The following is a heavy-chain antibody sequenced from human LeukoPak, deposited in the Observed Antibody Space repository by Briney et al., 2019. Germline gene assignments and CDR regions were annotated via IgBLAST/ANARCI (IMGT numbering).Heavy chain of an antibody. CDR3: VRDYRGFDS. J-gene: IGHJ4*02. CDR2: ISSSSDTI. Sequence: GGSLRLSCAASGFSFSTYSMNWVRQAPGKGLEWVSYISSSSDTIYYVDSVKGRFTVSRDNAKNSLYLQMSSLRAEDTAVYYCVRDYRGFDSWGQGTLVTVSS. CDR1: GFSFSTYS. V-gene: IGHV3-48*01. D-gene: IGHD3-10*01.